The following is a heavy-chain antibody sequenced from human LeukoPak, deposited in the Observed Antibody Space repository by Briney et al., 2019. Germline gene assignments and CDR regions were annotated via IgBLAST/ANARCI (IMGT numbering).Heavy chain of an antibody. D-gene: IGHD5-24*01. J-gene: IGHJ3*02. CDR1: GFTFSSYS. Sequence: GGSLRLSCAASGFTFSSYSMNWVRQAPGKGLEWVSSISSSSSYIYHADSVKGRFTISRDNAKNSLYLQMDSLRAEDTALYYCARDRDGYNHDAFDIWGQGTLVTVSS. CDR3: ARDRDGYNHDAFDI. V-gene: IGHV3-21*01. CDR2: ISSSSSYI.